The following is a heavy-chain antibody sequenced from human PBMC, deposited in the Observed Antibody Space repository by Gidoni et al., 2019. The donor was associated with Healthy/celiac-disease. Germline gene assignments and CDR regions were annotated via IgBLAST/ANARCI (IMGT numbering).Heavy chain of an antibody. CDR2: ISYDGSNK. CDR1: GFTFSSYG. D-gene: IGHD2-21*02. CDR3: AKDFEEDCGGDCYYYFDY. V-gene: IGHV3-30*18. J-gene: IGHJ4*02. Sequence: QVQLVESGGGVVQPGRSLTLSCAASGFTFSSYGRHWVRQAPGKGLEWVAVISYDGSNKYYADAVKGRFTISRDNSKNTLYLQMNSLRAEDTAVYYCAKDFEEDCGGDCYYYFDYWGQGTLVTVSS.